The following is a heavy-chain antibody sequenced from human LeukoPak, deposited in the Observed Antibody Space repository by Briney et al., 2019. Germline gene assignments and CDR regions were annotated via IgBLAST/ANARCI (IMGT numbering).Heavy chain of an antibody. CDR3: ARHQLGELSR. J-gene: IGHJ4*02. D-gene: IGHD3-16*02. V-gene: IGHV3-7*03. CDR1: GFTFSNYW. CDR2: IKEDGSEK. Sequence: GGSLRLSCAVSGFTFSNYWMSWVRQAPGKGLEWVANIKEDGSEKYYVDSVKGRFTISRDNAKNSLYLQMNSLRAEDTAVYYCARHQLGELSRWGQGTLVTVSS.